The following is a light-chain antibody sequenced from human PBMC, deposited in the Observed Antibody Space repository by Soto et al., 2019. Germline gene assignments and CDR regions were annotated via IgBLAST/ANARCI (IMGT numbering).Light chain of an antibody. Sequence: DIQMTQTPSTLSASVGDRVTITCRASQGISSWLAWYQQKPGKAPKLLIYKASSLKSGIPSRFSGSRSGTEFTLTISSLQPDDFATYYCQQYNSYPYTFGQGTKLEIK. V-gene: IGKV1-5*03. CDR3: QQYNSYPYT. CDR2: KAS. J-gene: IGKJ2*01. CDR1: QGISSW.